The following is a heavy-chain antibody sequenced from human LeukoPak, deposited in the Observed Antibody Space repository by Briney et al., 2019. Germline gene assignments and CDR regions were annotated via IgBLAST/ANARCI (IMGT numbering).Heavy chain of an antibody. V-gene: IGHV5-51*01. Sequence: GESLKISCKGSGYTFSKYWIGWVRQMPGKGLEWMGIIYPPDSDTKYSPSFRGQVTMSVDKSTDTAYLQWSSLKASDTAMYYCARLMAAGTFRWFDPWGQGTLVTVSS. CDR3: ARLMAAGTFRWFDP. CDR1: GYTFSKYW. J-gene: IGHJ5*02. CDR2: IYPPDSDT. D-gene: IGHD6-13*01.